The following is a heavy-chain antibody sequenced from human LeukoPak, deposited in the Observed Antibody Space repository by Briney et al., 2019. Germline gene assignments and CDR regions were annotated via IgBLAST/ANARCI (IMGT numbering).Heavy chain of an antibody. Sequence: GASVKVSCKASGYTFTSYDINWVRQATGQGLEWMGWMNPNSGNTGYAQKFQGRVTMTRNTSISTAYMELSSLRSEDTAVYYCARWINCSSTSCYPFLDYWGQGTLVTVSS. CDR3: ARWINCSSTSCYPFLDY. J-gene: IGHJ4*02. D-gene: IGHD2-2*01. V-gene: IGHV1-8*01. CDR1: GYTFTSYD. CDR2: MNPNSGNT.